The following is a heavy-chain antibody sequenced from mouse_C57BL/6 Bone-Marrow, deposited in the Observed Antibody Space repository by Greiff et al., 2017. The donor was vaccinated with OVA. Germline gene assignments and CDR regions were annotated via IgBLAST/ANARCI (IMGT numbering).Heavy chain of an antibody. Sequence: VQLQQSVAELVRPGASVKLSCTASGFNIKNTYMHWVKQSPEQGLEWIGRIGTANGNYTYAPKVQGKATITADKSSNTVYLQLSSLTSEDTAIYYCASRRVDYWGQGTTLTVSS. CDR3: ASRRVDY. V-gene: IGHV14-3*01. J-gene: IGHJ2*01. CDR2: IGTANGNY. CDR1: GFNIKNTY.